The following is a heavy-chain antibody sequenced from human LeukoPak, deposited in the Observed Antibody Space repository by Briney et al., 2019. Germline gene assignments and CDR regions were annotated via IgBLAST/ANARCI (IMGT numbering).Heavy chain of an antibody. D-gene: IGHD1-1*01. Sequence: GGSLRLSCEASGFTFSSYPMFWVRQAPGKGPEWVAMTSHDGSTKHYADTVKGRFTISRDNSKDTFSLQLNGLRAVDSGVYYCATELAFPGTFDPWGQGTLVIVSS. V-gene: IGHV3-30*14. CDR1: GFTFSSYP. CDR2: TSHDGSTK. CDR3: ATELAFPGTFDP. J-gene: IGHJ5*02.